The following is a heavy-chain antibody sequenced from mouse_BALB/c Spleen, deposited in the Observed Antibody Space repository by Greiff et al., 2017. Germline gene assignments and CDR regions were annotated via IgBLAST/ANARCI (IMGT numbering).Heavy chain of an antibody. CDR2: IYPGDGDT. D-gene: IGHD1-1*01. Sequence: VQLQQSGAELARPGASVKLSCKASGYTFTSYWMQWVKQRPGQGLEWIGAIYPGDGDTRYTQKFKGKATLTADKSSSTAYMQLSSLASEDSAVYYCASGLDYGSSPPYWGQGTLVTVSA. J-gene: IGHJ3*01. CDR3: ASGLDYGSSPPY. V-gene: IGHV1-87*01. CDR1: GYTFTSYW.